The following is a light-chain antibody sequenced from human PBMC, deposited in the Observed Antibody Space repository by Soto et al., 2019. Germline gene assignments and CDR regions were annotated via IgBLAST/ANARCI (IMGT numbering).Light chain of an antibody. J-gene: IGKJ1*01. V-gene: IGKV3-20*01. Sequence: IVLTQSPGTLSSSRGERATLSCRASQSVSTNNLAWYQQRPGQAPRLLIYGASSRATDIPDRISGSGSGTDFTLTISRLEPEDFAVYYCQQYGSTWTFGQGTKVDIK. CDR1: QSVSTNN. CDR2: GAS. CDR3: QQYGSTWT.